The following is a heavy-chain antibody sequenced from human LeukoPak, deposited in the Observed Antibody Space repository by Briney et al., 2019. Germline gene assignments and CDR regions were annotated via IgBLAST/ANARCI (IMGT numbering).Heavy chain of an antibody. J-gene: IGHJ5*02. V-gene: IGHV3-21*01. D-gene: IGHD5-18*01. Sequence: GGSLRLSCAASGFTFSSYSMNWVRQAPGKGLEWVSSISSSSSYIYYADSVKGRFTISRDNAKNSLYLQMNSLRAEDTAVYYCARDRFVDTAMVIRFGVRSQVWFDPWGQGTLVTVSS. CDR2: ISSSSSYI. CDR1: GFTFSSYS. CDR3: ARDRFVDTAMVIRFGVRSQVWFDP.